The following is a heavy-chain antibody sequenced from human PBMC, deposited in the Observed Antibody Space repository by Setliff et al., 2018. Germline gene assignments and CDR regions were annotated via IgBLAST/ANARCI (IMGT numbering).Heavy chain of an antibody. CDR2: IFYSDTA. CDR1: GGSIGPHY. D-gene: IGHD1-1*01. J-gene: IGHJ4*02. V-gene: IGHV4-59*11. CDR3: AKGGTYRYFDF. Sequence: NPSETLSLTCTVSGGSIGPHYWSWIRQAPGKGLEWIGHIFYSDTAKYNPSLESRAAISVDSSKNQFSLKLRSVTAADTAVYYCAKGGTYRYFDFWGQGALVTVSS.